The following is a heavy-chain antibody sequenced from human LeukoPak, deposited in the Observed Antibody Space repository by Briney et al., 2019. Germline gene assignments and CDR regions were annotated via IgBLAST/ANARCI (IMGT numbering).Heavy chain of an antibody. D-gene: IGHD6-13*01. Sequence: SVKVSCKASGGTFSSYAISWVRQAPGQGLEWMGGIIPIFGTANYAQRFQGRVTITTDESTSTAYMELSSLRSEDTAVYYCARGGYSSSLFDYWGQGTLVTVSS. J-gene: IGHJ4*02. CDR1: GGTFSSYA. CDR3: ARGGYSSSLFDY. V-gene: IGHV1-69*05. CDR2: IIPIFGTA.